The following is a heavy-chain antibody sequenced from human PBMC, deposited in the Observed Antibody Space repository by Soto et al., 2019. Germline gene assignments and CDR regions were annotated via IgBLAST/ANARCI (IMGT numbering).Heavy chain of an antibody. CDR2: IWYDGSNK. D-gene: IGHD6-6*01. CDR1: GFSFTSYG. V-gene: IGHV3-33*01. Sequence: GGSLRLSCAASGFSFTSYGMHWVRQAPGKGLEWVAVIWYDGSNKYYAYSVKGRFTISRDNSKTTLYLQMNSLRVEVTAVYYCARDHTSIAANWFDPWGEGTLVTVSS. CDR3: ARDHTSIAANWFDP. J-gene: IGHJ5*02.